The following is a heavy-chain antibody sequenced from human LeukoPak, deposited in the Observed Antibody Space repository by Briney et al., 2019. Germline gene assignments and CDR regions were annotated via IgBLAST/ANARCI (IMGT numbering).Heavy chain of an antibody. D-gene: IGHD3-10*01. CDR1: GGSISSYY. J-gene: IGHJ4*02. CDR3: ARDGGWFGELPFDY. CDR2: IYTSGST. V-gene: IGHV4-4*07. Sequence: SETLSLTCTVSGGSISSYYWSWIRQPAGKGLEWIGRIYTSGSTNYNPSLKSRVTMSVDTSKNQFSLKLSSVTAADTAVYYCARDGGWFGELPFDYWGQGTLVTVSS.